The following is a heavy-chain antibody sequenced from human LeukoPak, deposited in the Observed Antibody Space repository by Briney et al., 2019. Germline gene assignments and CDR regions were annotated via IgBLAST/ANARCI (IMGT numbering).Heavy chain of an antibody. V-gene: IGHV3-23*01. CDR3: AKAAYGSESYYDPFDY. CDR2: ISGRGDRT. Sequence: GGSLRLSCAASGFTFSSYGMSWVRQAPGKGLEWVSVISGRGDRTYYADSVKGRFTISRDNSKNTLYLQMNSLRAEDTAVYYCAKAAYGSESYYDPFDYWGQGTLVTVSS. J-gene: IGHJ4*02. CDR1: GFTFSSYG. D-gene: IGHD3-10*01.